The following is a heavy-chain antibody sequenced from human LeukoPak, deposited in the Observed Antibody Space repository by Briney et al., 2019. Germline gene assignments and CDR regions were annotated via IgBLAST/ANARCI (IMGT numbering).Heavy chain of an antibody. V-gene: IGHV5-51*01. Sequence: GESLKISCKGSGYRFTRSCIAWVRQIPRKGLEWMGIIYPGDTDTRYSPTFQVQVTISAAKSISTSYLQWSILKASDTAMYYCAGHLSSGHGDAFDIWGQGTMVTVSS. D-gene: IGHD6-25*01. J-gene: IGHJ3*02. CDR1: GYRFTRSC. CDR3: AGHLSSGHGDAFDI. CDR2: IYPGDTDT.